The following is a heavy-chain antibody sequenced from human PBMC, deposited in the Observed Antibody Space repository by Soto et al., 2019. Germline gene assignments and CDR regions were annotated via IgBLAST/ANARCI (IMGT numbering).Heavy chain of an antibody. CDR1: GFTFSSYA. D-gene: IGHD1-26*01. J-gene: IGHJ4*02. CDR2: IDGDGSST. V-gene: IGHV3-74*01. Sequence: GGSLRLSCAASGFTFSSYAMSWVRQAPGKGLVWVSRIDGDGSSTTYADSVKGRFTISRDNARNTLFLEMNSLRAEDTAVYYCARGYSGTYRTDYWGQGALVTVSS. CDR3: ARGYSGTYRTDY.